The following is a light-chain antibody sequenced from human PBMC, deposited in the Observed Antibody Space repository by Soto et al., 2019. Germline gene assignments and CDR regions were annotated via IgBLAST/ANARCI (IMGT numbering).Light chain of an antibody. J-gene: IGKJ5*01. CDR3: QQYVSIPLT. V-gene: IGKV3-20*01. CDR1: QSVGTY. CDR2: GAS. Sequence: EIVLTQSPGTLSLSPGERATLSCRASQSVGTYLAWYQQKPGQAPRLVIYGASSRATGIPDRFSGSGSGTDFTLTISRLEPEDFAVYHCQQYVSIPLTCGQGTRREIK.